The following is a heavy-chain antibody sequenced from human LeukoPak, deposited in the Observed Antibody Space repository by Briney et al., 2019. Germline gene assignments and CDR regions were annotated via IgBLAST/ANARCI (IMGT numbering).Heavy chain of an antibody. CDR3: ARVLRPTTFAFDI. Sequence: SETLSLTCTVSGGSISSGDYYWSWIRQPPGKGLEWIGYIYYSGSTYYNPSLKSRVTISVDTSKNQFSLKLSSVTAADTAVYCCARVLRPTTFAFDIWGQGTMVTVSS. CDR2: IYYSGST. D-gene: IGHD2-8*01. V-gene: IGHV4-30-4*01. J-gene: IGHJ3*02. CDR1: GGSISSGDYY.